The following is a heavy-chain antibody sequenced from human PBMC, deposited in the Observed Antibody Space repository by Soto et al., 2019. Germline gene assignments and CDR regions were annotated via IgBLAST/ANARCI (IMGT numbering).Heavy chain of an antibody. CDR3: AKGDMWLVKIDY. CDR1: GFTFSSYA. Sequence: EVQLLESGGGLVQPGGSLRLSCAASGFTFSSYAMSWVRQAPGKGLEWVSAISGSGGSTYYADSVKGRFTISRDNSKNTLYLQMNSLRAEDTSVYYCAKGDMWLVKIDYWGQGTLVTVSS. D-gene: IGHD6-19*01. CDR2: ISGSGGST. V-gene: IGHV3-23*01. J-gene: IGHJ4*02.